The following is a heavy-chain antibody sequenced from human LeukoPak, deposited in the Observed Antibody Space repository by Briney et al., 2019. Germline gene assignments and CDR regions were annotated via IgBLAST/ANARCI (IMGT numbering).Heavy chain of an antibody. CDR1: SYSISSGYY. CDR2: ISHSGPT. V-gene: IGHV4-38-2*02. CDR3: ARDIR. Sequence: SETLSLTCSVSSYSISSGYYWGGVRQPPGKGLEWIGSISHSGPTYYNPSLKSRVTISVDTSKNQFSLKLSSVTAADTAVHYCARDIRWGQGTLVTVSS. J-gene: IGHJ4*02.